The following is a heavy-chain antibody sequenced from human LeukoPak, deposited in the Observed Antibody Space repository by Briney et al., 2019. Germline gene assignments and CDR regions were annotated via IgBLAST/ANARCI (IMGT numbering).Heavy chain of an antibody. Sequence: GRSLRLSCAASGFTFDDYAMHWVRQAPGKGLEWVSGISWNSGSIGYADSVKGRFTISRDNAKNSLYLQMNSLRAEDTAVYYCARVRRQWLVGAFDIWGQGTMVTVSS. J-gene: IGHJ3*02. V-gene: IGHV3-9*01. CDR2: ISWNSGSI. CDR1: GFTFDDYA. CDR3: ARVRRQWLVGAFDI. D-gene: IGHD6-19*01.